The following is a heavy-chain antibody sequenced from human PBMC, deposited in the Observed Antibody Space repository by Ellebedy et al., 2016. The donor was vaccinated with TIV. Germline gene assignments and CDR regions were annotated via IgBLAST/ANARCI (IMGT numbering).Heavy chain of an antibody. CDR2: ILPILLIA. J-gene: IGHJ4*02. V-gene: IGHV1-69*04. Sequence: AASVKVSCKASGGTFTSYAIGWVRQAPGQGLEWMGRILPILLIANYAQKFQGRVTIIADKSTSTAYMELSSLRSDDTAVYYCAFEDGLPLRAQQFDYWGQGTLVTVSS. CDR1: GGTFTSYA. D-gene: IGHD2-15*01. CDR3: AFEDGLPLRAQQFDY.